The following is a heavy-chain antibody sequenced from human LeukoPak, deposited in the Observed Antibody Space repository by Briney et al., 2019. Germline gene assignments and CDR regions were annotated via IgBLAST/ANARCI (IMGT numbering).Heavy chain of an antibody. CDR1: GDSFSSVTDY. D-gene: IGHD3-10*01. CDR3: ANYPLASGSGSYFDS. J-gene: IGHJ4*02. Sequence: SETLSLTCTVSGDSFSSVTDYWAWIRQPPGKGLEWIGYIYYSGSTYYNPSLKSRLTISVDTSKNQFSLILNSVTAADTAVYYCANYPLASGSGSYFDSWGQGTLVTVSS. CDR2: IYYSGST. V-gene: IGHV4-30-4*08.